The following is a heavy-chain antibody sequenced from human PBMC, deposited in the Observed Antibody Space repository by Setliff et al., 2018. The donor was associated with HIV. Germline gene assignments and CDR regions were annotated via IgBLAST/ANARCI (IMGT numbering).Heavy chain of an antibody. V-gene: IGHV4-59*01. CDR3: ARGHMLITYYYYYYMDV. D-gene: IGHD3-10*02. Sequence: SETLSLTCTVSGGSISSYYWSWIRQPPGKGLEWIGYIYYSGSTNYNPSRKIRVTISVDTSKNQFSLKLSSWTAADTAVYYCARGHMLITYYYYYYMDVWGKGTTVTVSS. J-gene: IGHJ6*03. CDR2: IYYSGST. CDR1: GGSISSYY.